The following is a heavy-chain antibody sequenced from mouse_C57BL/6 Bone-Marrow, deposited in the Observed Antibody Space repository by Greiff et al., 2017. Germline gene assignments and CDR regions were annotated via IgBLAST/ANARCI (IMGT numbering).Heavy chain of an antibody. V-gene: IGHV10-1*01. CDR1: GFSFNTYA. J-gene: IGHJ4*01. CDR2: IRSKSNNYAT. Sequence: EVHLVESGGGLVQPKGSLKLSCAASGFSFNTYAMNWVRQAPGKGLEWVARIRSKSNNYATYYADSVKDRFTISRDDSESMLYLQMNNLKTEDTAMYYCVRFYYDYEYYYAMDYWGQGTSVTVSS. CDR3: VRFYYDYEYYYAMDY. D-gene: IGHD2-4*01.